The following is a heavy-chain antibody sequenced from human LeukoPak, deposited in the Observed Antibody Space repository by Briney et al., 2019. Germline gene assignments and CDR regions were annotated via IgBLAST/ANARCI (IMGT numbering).Heavy chain of an antibody. V-gene: IGHV1-2*06. CDR3: AREDDYGTVGFAY. J-gene: IGHJ4*02. CDR1: GYTFTGYY. CDR2: INPNSGGT. D-gene: IGHD4-17*01. Sequence: ASVKVSCKASGYTFTGYYMHWVRQAPGQGLEWMGRINPNSGGTNYAQKFQGRVTMTRDTSISTAYMELSTLRSDDTAVYFCAREDDYGTVGFAYWGQGSLVTVSS.